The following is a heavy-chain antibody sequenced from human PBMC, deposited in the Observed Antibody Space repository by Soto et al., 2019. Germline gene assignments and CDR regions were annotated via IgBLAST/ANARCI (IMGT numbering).Heavy chain of an antibody. CDR3: ARVGRTSELNHGLDV. J-gene: IGHJ6*02. V-gene: IGHV1-2*02. CDR2: IHPNSGET. CDR1: GYTFAYHY. Sequence: ASVNASWEACGYTFAYHYINWVRQEPGHAPEYMGWIHPNSGETKYVERFQGRVTMTRDTTISTAYMELSRLRSDDAAVYYCARVGRTSELNHGLDVWGQGISVTRSS. D-gene: IGHD1-7*01.